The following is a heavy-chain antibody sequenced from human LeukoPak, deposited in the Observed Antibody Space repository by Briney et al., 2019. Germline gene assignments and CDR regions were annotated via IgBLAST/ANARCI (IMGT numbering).Heavy chain of an antibody. D-gene: IGHD1-26*01. V-gene: IGHV1-24*01. J-gene: IGHJ4*02. CDR1: GYTLTELS. CDR2: FDSEDGET. CDR3: ATDFDVVGASKNY. Sequence: ASVKVSCKVSGYTLTELSMHWVRQAPGKGLEWMGGFDSEDGETIYAQKFQGRVTMTEDTSTDTAYMELSSLRSEDTAVYYCATDFDVVGASKNYWGQGTLVTVSS.